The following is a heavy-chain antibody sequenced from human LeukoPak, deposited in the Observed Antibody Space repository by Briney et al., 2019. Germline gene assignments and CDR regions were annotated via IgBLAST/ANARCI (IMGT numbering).Heavy chain of an antibody. CDR3: AKDRAVVTATSSNSLDP. D-gene: IGHD2-21*02. V-gene: IGHV1-2*02. J-gene: IGHJ5*02. CDR1: GYTFTGYY. CDR2: INPKSGGT. Sequence: GASVRVSCKASGYTFTGYYIHWVRQAPGQGLEWMGWINPKSGGTTYAQKFQGRVTMTRDTSIKTAYMELSRLTSDDTAVFYCAKDRAVVTATSSNSLDPWGQGTLVTVSS.